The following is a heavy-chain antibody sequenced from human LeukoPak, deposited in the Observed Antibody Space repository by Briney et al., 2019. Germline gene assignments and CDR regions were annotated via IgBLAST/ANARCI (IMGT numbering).Heavy chain of an antibody. D-gene: IGHD3-22*01. CDR1: GFTFSSYG. V-gene: IGHV3-21*01. Sequence: PGRSLRLSCAASGFTFSSYGMNWVRQAPGKGLEWVSSISSSSSYIYYADSVKGRFTISRDNAKNSLYLQMNSLRAEDTAVYYCARAEKIVQHPLDYWGQGTLVTVSS. CDR2: ISSSSSYI. J-gene: IGHJ4*02. CDR3: ARAEKIVQHPLDY.